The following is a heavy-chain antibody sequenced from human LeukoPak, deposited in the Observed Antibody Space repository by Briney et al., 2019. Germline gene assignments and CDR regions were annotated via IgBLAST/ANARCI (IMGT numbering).Heavy chain of an antibody. V-gene: IGHV4-34*01. D-gene: IGHD3-10*01. Sequence: SETLSLTCAVYGGSFSGYFWSWIRQPPGKGLEWIGEINHSGSTNYNPSLKSRVTISVDTSKNQFSLKLSSVTAADTAVYYCAREKVLWFGEREYYYYYMDVWGKGTTVTISS. J-gene: IGHJ6*03. CDR2: INHSGST. CDR3: AREKVLWFGEREYYYYYMDV. CDR1: GGSFSGYF.